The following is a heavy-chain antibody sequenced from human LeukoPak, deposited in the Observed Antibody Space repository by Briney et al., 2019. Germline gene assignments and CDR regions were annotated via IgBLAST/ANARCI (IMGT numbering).Heavy chain of an antibody. D-gene: IGHD6-19*01. CDR2: SRSKTNRYTT. CDR1: GFTFSSYG. J-gene: IGHJ4*02. V-gene: IGHV3-72*01. CDR3: ARGDSSGWGLDY. Sequence: PGGSLRLSCAASGFTFSSYGMSWVRQAPGKGLEWVGRSRSKTNRYTTQYAASVKGRFTISRDDSKNSLYLQMNSLKTEDTAVYYCARGDSSGWGLDYWGLGTLVTVSS.